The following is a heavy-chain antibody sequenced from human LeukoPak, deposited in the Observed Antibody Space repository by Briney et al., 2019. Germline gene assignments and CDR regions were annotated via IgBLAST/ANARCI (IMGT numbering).Heavy chain of an antibody. CDR2: ITNGGTT. J-gene: IGHJ4*02. D-gene: IGHD4-17*01. CDR1: GFTFSSYA. CDR3: TKDLSALQWAGDETTVTEGY. Sequence: SGGSLRLSCTASGFTFSSYAMNWVRQAPGKGLDWVSVITNGGTTYYADSVKGRFTISRDNSKSTLFLQTHSLRAEDTAIYYCTKDLSALQWAGDETTVTEGYWGQGTLVTVSS. V-gene: IGHV3-23*01.